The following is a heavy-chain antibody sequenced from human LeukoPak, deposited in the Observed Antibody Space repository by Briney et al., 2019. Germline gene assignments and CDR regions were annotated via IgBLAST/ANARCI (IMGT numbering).Heavy chain of an antibody. CDR2: IYHSGST. J-gene: IGHJ4*02. Sequence: SETLSLTCTVSGGSISSSNWWSWVRQPPGKGLEWIGEIYHSGSTNYNPSLKSRVTISVDKSKNQFSLKLSSVTAADTAVYYCARNLGRGVTTCLDYWGQGTLVTVSS. CDR3: ARNLGRGVTTCLDY. V-gene: IGHV4-4*02. CDR1: GGSISSSNW. D-gene: IGHD3-10*01.